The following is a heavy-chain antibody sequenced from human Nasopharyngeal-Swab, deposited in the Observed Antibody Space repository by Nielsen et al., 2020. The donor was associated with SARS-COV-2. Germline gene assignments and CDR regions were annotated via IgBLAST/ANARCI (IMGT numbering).Heavy chain of an antibody. V-gene: IGHV4-61*02. CDR1: GGSISSGSYY. Sequence: LRLSYTVSGGSISSGSYYWSWIRQPAGKGLEWIGRIYTSGSTNYNPSLKSRVTISVDTSKNQFSLKLSSVTAADTAVYYCARVTGYSSGWRGFDYWGQGTLVTVSS. CDR3: ARVTGYSSGWRGFDY. CDR2: IYTSGST. J-gene: IGHJ4*02. D-gene: IGHD6-19*01.